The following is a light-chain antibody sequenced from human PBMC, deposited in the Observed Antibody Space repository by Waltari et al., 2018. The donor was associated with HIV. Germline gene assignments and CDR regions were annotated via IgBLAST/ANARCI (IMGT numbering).Light chain of an antibody. CDR2: GAS. Sequence: IVTLQSPATLSVSQGERATLLCRASQSVSSKLAWYQQNPGQAPRVLIYGASTRSTGIPGRFSGSESGTEFILTISSLQSEDCAVYYCQQYYKWPLTFGQGTRLEIK. V-gene: IGKV3D-15*01. CDR3: QQYYKWPLT. CDR1: QSVSSK. J-gene: IGKJ5*01.